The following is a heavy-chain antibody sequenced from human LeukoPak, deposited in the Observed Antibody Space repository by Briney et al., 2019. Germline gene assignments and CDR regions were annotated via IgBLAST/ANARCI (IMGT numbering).Heavy chain of an antibody. CDR1: GFTFSGYC. CDR3: ARVTRGSGGWFDP. Sequence: GGSLRLSCAASGFTFSGYCMNWVRQAPGKGLEWVSSISTSSSYIYYADSVKGRFTISRDNAKNSLYLQMNSLRAEDTAVYYCARVTRGSGGWFDPWGQGTLVTVSS. D-gene: IGHD2-15*01. CDR2: ISTSSSYI. J-gene: IGHJ5*02. V-gene: IGHV3-21*01.